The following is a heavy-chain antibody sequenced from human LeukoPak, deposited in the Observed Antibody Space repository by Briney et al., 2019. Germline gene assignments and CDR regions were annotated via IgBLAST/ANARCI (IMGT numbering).Heavy chain of an antibody. CDR1: GFTFSSYG. Sequence: GGSLRLSCAASGFTFSSYGMSWVRQAPGKGLEWVSAISGSGGSTYYADSVKGRFTISRDNSKNTLYLQMKSLRAGDTALYFCARDLSLLGLDDWGQGTLVTVPS. CDR3: ARDLSLLGLDD. CDR2: ISGSGGST. D-gene: IGHD3-16*01. J-gene: IGHJ4*02. V-gene: IGHV3-23*01.